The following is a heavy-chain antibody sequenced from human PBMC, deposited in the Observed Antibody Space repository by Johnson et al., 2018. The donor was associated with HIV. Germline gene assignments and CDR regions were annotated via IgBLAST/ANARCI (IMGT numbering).Heavy chain of an antibody. CDR2: ISYDGSNK. Sequence: VQLVESGGGVVQPGRSLRLSCAASEFTFSSYAMHWVRQAPGKGLEWVAVISYDGSNKYYADSVKGRFTISRDNSKTTLYLQMNSLRAEDTAVYYCARPRTGSDAFDIWGQGTKVTVSS. D-gene: IGHD7-27*01. CDR1: EFTFSSYA. CDR3: ARPRTGSDAFDI. J-gene: IGHJ3*02. V-gene: IGHV3-30-3*01.